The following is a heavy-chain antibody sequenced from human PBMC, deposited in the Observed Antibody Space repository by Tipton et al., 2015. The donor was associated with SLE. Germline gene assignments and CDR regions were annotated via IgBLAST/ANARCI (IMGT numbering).Heavy chain of an antibody. J-gene: IGHJ4*02. Sequence: QLVQSGAGVKKPGEALQIYCKTSGYSFTNSWIVWFRHMPGKGLECMGMIDPSDSDTRYNPSFQGHVSMSVDRSTTTAYLQWRSLKASDTAMYFCARRWVQTVFDYWGQGTLVTVSS. D-gene: IGHD3-10*01. V-gene: IGHV5-51*03. CDR1: GYSFTNSW. CDR2: IDPSDSDT. CDR3: ARRWVQTVFDY.